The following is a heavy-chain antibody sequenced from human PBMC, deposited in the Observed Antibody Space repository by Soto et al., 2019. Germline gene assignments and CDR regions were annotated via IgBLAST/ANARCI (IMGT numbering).Heavy chain of an antibody. CDR2: IYYSGST. V-gene: IGHV4-31*03. D-gene: IGHD3-10*02. CDR1: GGSISSGGYY. CDR3: ARGMLDRRYNWFDP. Sequence: QVQLQESGPGLVKPSQTLSLTCTVSGGSISSGGYYWSWIRQHPGKGLEWIGYIYYSGSTYYNPSLKSRVTISVDTSKPQFSLKLSSVTAADTAVYYCARGMLDRRYNWFDPWGQGTLVTVSS. J-gene: IGHJ5*02.